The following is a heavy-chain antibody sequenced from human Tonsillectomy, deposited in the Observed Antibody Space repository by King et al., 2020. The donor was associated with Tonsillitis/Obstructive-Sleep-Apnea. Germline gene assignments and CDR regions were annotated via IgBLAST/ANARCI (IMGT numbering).Heavy chain of an antibody. CDR1: GDSVSSNSAA. CDR3: AREQRDRWELVKGCDAFDI. J-gene: IGHJ3*02. Sequence: VQLQQSGPGLVKPSQTLSLTCAISGDSVSSNSAAWNWIRQSPSRGLEWLGRTYYRSKWYNDYAVSVKSRITINPDTSKNQFSLQLNSVTPEDTALYFCAREQRDRWELVKGCDAFDIWGQGTMVTVSS. D-gene: IGHD1-26*01. V-gene: IGHV6-1*01. CDR2: TYYRSKWYN.